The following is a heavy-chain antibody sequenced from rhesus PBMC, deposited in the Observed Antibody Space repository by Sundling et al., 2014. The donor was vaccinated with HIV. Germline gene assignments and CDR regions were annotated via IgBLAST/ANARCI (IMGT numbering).Heavy chain of an antibody. V-gene: IGHV4-65*02. Sequence: QVQLEESGPGLVKPSETLSLTCAVSGGSISTTNWWTWIRQPPGKGLEWIGSIYGNTSTTYYNPSLKNRVTISKDTSKNQFSLNLSSVTAADTAVYYCARVSHCTNSGCLQIFDYWGQGVLVTVSS. CDR1: GGSISTTNW. J-gene: IGHJ4*01. CDR2: IYGNTSTT. CDR3: ARVSHCTNSGCLQIFDY. D-gene: IGHD2-21*01.